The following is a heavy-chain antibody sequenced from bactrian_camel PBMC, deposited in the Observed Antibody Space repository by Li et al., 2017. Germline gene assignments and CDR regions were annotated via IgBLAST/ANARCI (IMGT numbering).Heavy chain of an antibody. CDR3: AAHANQWGPSSYEYNF. Sequence: VQLVESGGDLVQPGGSLGLSCAASGFTGGLGGISWVRQAPGKVLEWVSHINSGGGSTDYADSVKGRFTISRDNAKDTLFLQMINLKPEDTAMYYCAAHANQWGPSSYEYNFWGQGTQVTVSS. D-gene: IGHD5*01. V-gene: IGHV3S40*01. CDR2: INSGGGST. J-gene: IGHJ4*01. CDR1: GFTGGLGG.